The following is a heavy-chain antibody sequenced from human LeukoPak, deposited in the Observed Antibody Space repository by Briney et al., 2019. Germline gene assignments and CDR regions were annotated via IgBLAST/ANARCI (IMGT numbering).Heavy chain of an antibody. CDR1: GFTVSSNY. CDR3: AGSSMTAVVTLDY. CDR2: IYSGGST. J-gene: IGHJ4*02. V-gene: IGHV3-66*01. Sequence: PGGSLRLSYAASGFTVSSNYMSWVRQAPGKGLEWVSVIYSGGSTYYADSVKGRFTISRDNSKNTLYLQMNSLRAEDTAVYYCAGSSMTAVVTLDYWGQGTLVTVSS. D-gene: IGHD4-17*01.